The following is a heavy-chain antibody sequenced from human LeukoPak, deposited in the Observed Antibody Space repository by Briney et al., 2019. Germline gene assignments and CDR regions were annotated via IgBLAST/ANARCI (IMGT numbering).Heavy chain of an antibody. J-gene: IGHJ6*02. CDR3: ARDRITMVRGALRYYGMDV. Sequence: SETLSLTCTVSSGSISSGDYYWSWIRQPPGKGLEWIGYIYYSGTTNYNPSLKSRVTISVDTSKNQFSLKLNSVTAADTAVYYCARDRITMVRGALRYYGMDVWGQGTTVTVSS. CDR1: SGSISSGDYY. CDR2: IYYSGTT. D-gene: IGHD3-10*01. V-gene: IGHV4-61*08.